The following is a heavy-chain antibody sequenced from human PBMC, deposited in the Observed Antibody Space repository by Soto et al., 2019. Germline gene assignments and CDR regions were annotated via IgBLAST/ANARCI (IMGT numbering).Heavy chain of an antibody. CDR3: ARKGDRGSGSQWIRYYYSGMDV. D-gene: IGHD3-10*01. Sequence: SESLSLTCDVYGGSFSGYYWSWIREPPGKGMEWIGEINHSGSTNYNPSLKSLVTISVDTSKNQFSLKLSPVTPPNTAVYYCARKGDRGSGSQWIRYYYSGMDVWGQGTTVT. CDR1: GGSFSGYY. CDR2: INHSGST. J-gene: IGHJ6*02. V-gene: IGHV4-34*01.